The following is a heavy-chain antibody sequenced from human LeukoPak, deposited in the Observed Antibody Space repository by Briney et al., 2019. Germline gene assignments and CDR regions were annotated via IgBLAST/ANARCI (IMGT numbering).Heavy chain of an antibody. Sequence: GGSLRLSCAASGFTFSSYSMNWVRQAPGKGLEWVSSISSSSSYIYYADSVKGRFTISRDNAKNSLYLQMNSLRAEDTAVYYCARERGQQLKTVGYWGQGTLVTVSS. CDR3: ARERGQQLKTVGY. J-gene: IGHJ4*02. D-gene: IGHD6-13*01. CDR1: GFTFSSYS. CDR2: ISSSSSYI. V-gene: IGHV3-21*01.